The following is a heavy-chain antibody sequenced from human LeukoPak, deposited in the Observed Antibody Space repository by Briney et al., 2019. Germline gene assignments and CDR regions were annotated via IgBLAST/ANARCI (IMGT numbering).Heavy chain of an antibody. V-gene: IGHV3-23*01. CDR2: FSGSGAAT. CDR1: GFTFKNYA. Sequence: PGGSLRLSCEATGFTFKNYAMAWVRQAPGKGLKGSPGFSGSGAATFYADSVKGRFTISRDNSNNTLYLRLNSLRAEDTAIYFCAKDRWYDGESGYFDHWGRGTLVTVSS. CDR3: AKDRWYDGESGYFDH. J-gene: IGHJ4*02. D-gene: IGHD3-10*01.